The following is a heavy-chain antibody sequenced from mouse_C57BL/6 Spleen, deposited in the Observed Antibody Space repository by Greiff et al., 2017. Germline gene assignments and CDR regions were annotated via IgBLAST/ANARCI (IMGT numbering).Heavy chain of an antibody. J-gene: IGHJ3*01. V-gene: IGHV1-75*01. CDR3: ARDYYDSSRGFAY. CDR2: FVPENGGT. Sequence: QVQLQQSGPELVKPGASVKISCKASGYTFTAYYINWVKQSPGQGLEWIGWFVPENGGTNYNEKFKGKATLTVDKSSSTAYMLLSSLTSEDSAVYFCARDYYDSSRGFAYWGQGTLVTVSA. CDR1: GYTFTAYY. D-gene: IGHD1-1*01.